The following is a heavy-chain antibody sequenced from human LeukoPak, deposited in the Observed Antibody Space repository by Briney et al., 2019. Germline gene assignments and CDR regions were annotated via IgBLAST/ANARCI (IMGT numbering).Heavy chain of an antibody. D-gene: IGHD3-16*01. CDR3: ARGMGARYWYFDL. CDR1: GDTFSSYG. V-gene: IGHV1-18*01. J-gene: IGHJ2*01. CDR2: ISAYNGNT. Sequence: GASVKGSCKASGDTFSSYGVSWVRQAPGQGLNWGGWISAYNGNTKYAQKNFQGRVTMTTDTSTSTAYMELRSLRSDDTAVYYCARGMGARYWYFDLWGRGTLVTVSS.